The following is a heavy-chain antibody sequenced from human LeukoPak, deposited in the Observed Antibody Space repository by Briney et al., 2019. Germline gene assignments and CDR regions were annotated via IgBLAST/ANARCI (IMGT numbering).Heavy chain of an antibody. D-gene: IGHD3/OR15-3a*01. V-gene: IGHV3-11*01. CDR2: ISGSGNDI. Sequence: GGSLRLSCAASGFTVSSNYMSWIRQAPGKGLEWVSYISGSGNDISYADSVKGRFTISRDNARGSLYLQMNSLRAADTAVYYCGTHAGRTGSDDWGRGTLVTVSS. J-gene: IGHJ4*02. CDR1: GFTVSSNY. CDR3: GTHAGRTGSDD.